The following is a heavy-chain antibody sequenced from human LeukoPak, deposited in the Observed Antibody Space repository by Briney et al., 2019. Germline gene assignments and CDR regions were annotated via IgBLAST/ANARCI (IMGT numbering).Heavy chain of an antibody. CDR1: GFTFSSYA. V-gene: IGHV3-30*04. J-gene: IGHJ4*02. CDR2: ISYDGSNK. Sequence: GGSLRLSCAASGFTFSSYAMHWVRQAPGKGLEWVAVISYDGSNKYYADSVKGRFTISRDNSKNTLYLQMNSLRAEDTAVYYCARDRGSAGHDYWGQGTLVTVSS. CDR3: ARDRGSAGHDY. D-gene: IGHD6-13*01.